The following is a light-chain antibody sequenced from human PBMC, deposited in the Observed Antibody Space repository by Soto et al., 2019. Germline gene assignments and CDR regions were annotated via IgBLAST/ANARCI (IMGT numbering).Light chain of an antibody. CDR2: ESS. CDR1: HDIGTS. V-gene: IGKV1-33*01. Sequence: DIHLTQSPSSLSVSVGDRVAITCRASHDIGTSLNWYHQKPGKAPKLLIYESSDLESGVPSRFSGSRSGTDIILTISSLQPADIATYYCQQYEKLPITFGPGTRLEIK. J-gene: IGKJ5*01. CDR3: QQYEKLPIT.